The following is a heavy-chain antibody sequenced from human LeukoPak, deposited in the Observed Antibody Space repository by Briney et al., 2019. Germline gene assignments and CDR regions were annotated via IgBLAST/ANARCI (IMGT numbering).Heavy chain of an antibody. CDR2: INPNNGGT. CDR1: GYTFTSYG. CDR3: ARGPDYGGTIDY. Sequence: ASVKVSCKASGYTFTSYGISWVRQAPGQGLEWMGWINPNNGGTNYAQKFQGRVTMTRDTSISTAYMELSSLTSDDTAVYYCARGPDYGGTIDYWGQGTLVTVSS. J-gene: IGHJ4*02. D-gene: IGHD4-23*01. V-gene: IGHV1-2*02.